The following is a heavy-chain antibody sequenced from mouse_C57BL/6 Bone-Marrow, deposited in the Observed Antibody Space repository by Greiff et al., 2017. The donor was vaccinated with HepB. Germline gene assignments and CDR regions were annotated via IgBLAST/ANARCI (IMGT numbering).Heavy chain of an antibody. Sequence: VKLMESGPELVKPGASVKISCKASGYAFSSSWMNWVKQRPGKGLEWIGRIYPGDGDTNYNGKFKGKATLTADKSSSTAYMQLSSLTSEDSAVYFCGPWFAYWGQGTLVTVSA. CDR2: IYPGDGDT. CDR3: GPWFAY. J-gene: IGHJ3*01. V-gene: IGHV1-82*01. CDR1: GYAFSSSW.